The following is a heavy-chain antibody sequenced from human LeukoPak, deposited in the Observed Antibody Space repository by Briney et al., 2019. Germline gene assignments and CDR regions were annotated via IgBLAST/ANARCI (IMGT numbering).Heavy chain of an antibody. CDR1: GFTFSSYW. D-gene: IGHD6-19*01. CDR2: INSDGSST. J-gene: IGHJ4*02. V-gene: IGHV3-74*01. Sequence: GGSLRLSCAASGFTFSSYWMHWVRQAPGEGLVWVSRINSDGSSTSYADSVKGRFTISRDNAKNTLYLQMNSLRAEDTAVYYCARAGSSGWIDYWGQGTLVTVSS. CDR3: ARAGSSGWIDY.